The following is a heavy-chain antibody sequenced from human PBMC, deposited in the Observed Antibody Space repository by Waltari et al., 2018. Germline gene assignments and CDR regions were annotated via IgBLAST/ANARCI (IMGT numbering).Heavy chain of an antibody. Sequence: QVQLVQSGAEVKKPGSSVKVSCKASGGTFSSYAISWVRQAPGQGLEWMGRIIPILGIANYAQKFQGRVTITADKSTSTAYMELSSLRSEDTAVYYCARAYQGLVAFDIWGQGTMVTGSS. CDR2: IIPILGIA. V-gene: IGHV1-69*09. CDR3: ARAYQGLVAFDI. CDR1: GGTFSSYA. J-gene: IGHJ3*02. D-gene: IGHD2-2*01.